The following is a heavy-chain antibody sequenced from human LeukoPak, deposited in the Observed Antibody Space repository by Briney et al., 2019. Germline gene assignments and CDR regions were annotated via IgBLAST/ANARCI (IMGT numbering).Heavy chain of an antibody. CDR3: ARGYLADAFDI. CDR1: GGSFSGYY. CDR2: INHSGST. Sequence: SETLSLTCAVYGGSFSGYYWSWIRQPPGKGLEWIGEINHSGSTNYNPSLKSRVTISVDTSKNQFSLKLSSVTAADTAVYYCARGYLADAFDIWGQGTMVTVSS. V-gene: IGHV4-34*01. J-gene: IGHJ3*02.